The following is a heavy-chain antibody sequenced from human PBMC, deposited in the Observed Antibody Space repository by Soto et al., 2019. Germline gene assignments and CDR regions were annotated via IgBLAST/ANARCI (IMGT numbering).Heavy chain of an antibody. Sequence: GASVKVSCKASGGTFSSYAISWVRQAPGQGLEWMGGIIPIFGTANYAQKFQGRVTITADESTSTAYMELSSLSFEDTAAYYCARQTTQYCFDYWGQGTLVTVSS. CDR1: GGTFSSYA. CDR3: ARQTTQYCFDY. J-gene: IGHJ4*02. D-gene: IGHD1-1*01. CDR2: IIPIFGTA. V-gene: IGHV1-69*13.